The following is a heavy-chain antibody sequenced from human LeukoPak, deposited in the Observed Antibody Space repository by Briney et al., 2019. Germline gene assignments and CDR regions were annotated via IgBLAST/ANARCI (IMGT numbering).Heavy chain of an antibody. CDR2: IYYSGST. D-gene: IGHD3-10*01. CDR1: GVSISSYY. J-gene: IGHJ3*02. CDR3: ARDRNYGSGSYAFDI. Sequence: PSXTLSLTCTVSGVSISSYYWSWIRQPPGKGLEWIGYIYYSGSTNYNPSLKSRVTISVDMSKNQFSLKLSSVTAADTAVYYCARDRNYGSGSYAFDIWGQGTMVTVSS. V-gene: IGHV4-59*01.